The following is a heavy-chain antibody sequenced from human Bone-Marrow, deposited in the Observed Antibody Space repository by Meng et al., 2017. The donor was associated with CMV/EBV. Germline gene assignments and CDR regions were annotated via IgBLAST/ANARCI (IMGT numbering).Heavy chain of an antibody. Sequence: GSLRLSCTVSGGSISSSSYYWGWIRQPPGKGLEWIGSIYYSGSTYYNPSLKRRVTISVDTSKNQFSLKLSSMTAADRAVYYCARAALYSPLDYWGQGTQVTVSS. CDR3: ARAALYSPLDY. J-gene: IGHJ4*02. CDR2: IYYSGST. V-gene: IGHV4-39*07. CDR1: GGSISSSSYY. D-gene: IGHD2-15*01.